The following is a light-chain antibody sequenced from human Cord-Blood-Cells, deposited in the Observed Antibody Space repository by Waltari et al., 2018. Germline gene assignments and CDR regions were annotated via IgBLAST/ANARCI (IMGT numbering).Light chain of an antibody. CDR1: QSVSSN. Sequence: EIVMTQSPATLSVSPGERATLSCRARQSVSSNLAWYQQKPGQAPRPLSYGASTRATGIPARFSGSGSGTEFTLTISSLQSEDFAVYYWQQYDNWPPWTFGQGTKVEIK. CDR2: GAS. J-gene: IGKJ1*01. CDR3: QQYDNWPPWT. V-gene: IGKV3-15*01.